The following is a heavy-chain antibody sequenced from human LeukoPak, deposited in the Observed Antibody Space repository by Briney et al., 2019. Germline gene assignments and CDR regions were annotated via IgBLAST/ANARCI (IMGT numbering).Heavy chain of an antibody. CDR3: AKNPYGDYLLDYYYYMDV. D-gene: IGHD4-17*01. J-gene: IGHJ6*03. CDR2: IRYDGSKK. V-gene: IGHV3-30*02. CDR1: GFSFRSYA. Sequence: PGGSLRLSCAASGFSFRSYAMHWARQGPGKGLEWVAFIRYDGSKKYYADSVKGRFTISRDNSKNMLYLQMNSLRAEDTAVYYCAKNPYGDYLLDYYYYMDVWGKGTTVTISS.